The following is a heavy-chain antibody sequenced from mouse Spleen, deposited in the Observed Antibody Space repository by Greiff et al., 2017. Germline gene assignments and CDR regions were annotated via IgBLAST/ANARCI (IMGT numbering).Heavy chain of an antibody. J-gene: IGHJ4*01. CDR2: INPSSGYT. Sequence: QVQLQQSGAELARPGASVKMSCKASGYTFTSYTMHWVKQRPGQGLEWIGYINPSSGYTKYNQKFKDKATLTADKSSSTAYMQLSSLTSEDSAVYYCARSGIYYDAMDYWGQGTSVTVSS. CDR3: ARSGIYYDAMDY. CDR1: GYTFTSYT. V-gene: IGHV1-4*01. D-gene: IGHD2-1*01.